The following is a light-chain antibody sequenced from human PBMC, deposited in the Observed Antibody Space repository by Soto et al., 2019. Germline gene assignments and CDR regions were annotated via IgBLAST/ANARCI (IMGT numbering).Light chain of an antibody. V-gene: IGLV2-14*03. CDR2: DVN. J-gene: IGLJ1*01. CDR3: SSYTSTYSLV. CDR1: IDDVGAYNY. Sequence: QSALTQPASVSGSPGQSITISCTGTIDDVGAYNYVSWYQQRPGSAPQLIMYDVNNRPSGASHRFSGSKSGHTAYLTISGLQSDGEANYHCSSYTSTYSLVFGTGTKVTVL.